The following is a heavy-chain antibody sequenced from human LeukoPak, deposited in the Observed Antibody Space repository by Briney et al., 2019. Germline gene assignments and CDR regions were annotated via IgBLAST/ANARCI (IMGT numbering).Heavy chain of an antibody. D-gene: IGHD1-26*01. J-gene: IGHJ4*02. CDR2: ISSSSSYI. Sequence: GGSLRLSCAASGFTFSSYSMNWVHQAPGKGLEWVSSISSSSSYIYYADSVKGRFTISRDNAKNSLYLQMNSLRAEDTAVYYCARSEVGATGNWGQGTLVTVSS. V-gene: IGHV3-21*01. CDR1: GFTFSSYS. CDR3: ARSEVGATGN.